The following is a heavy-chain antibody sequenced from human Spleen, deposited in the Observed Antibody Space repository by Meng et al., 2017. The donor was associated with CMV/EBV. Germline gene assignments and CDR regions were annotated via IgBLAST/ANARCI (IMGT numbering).Heavy chain of an antibody. Sequence: GESLKISCAASGFTFSSYAMHWVRQAPGKGLEWVAVISYDGSNKYYADSVKGRFTISRDNSKNTLYLQMNSLRAEDTAVYYCARDLTLGYSSSGVFDYWGQGTLVTVSS. CDR1: GFTFSSYA. CDR2: ISYDGSNK. V-gene: IGHV3-30*04. J-gene: IGHJ4*02. CDR3: ARDLTLGYSSSGVFDY. D-gene: IGHD6-6*01.